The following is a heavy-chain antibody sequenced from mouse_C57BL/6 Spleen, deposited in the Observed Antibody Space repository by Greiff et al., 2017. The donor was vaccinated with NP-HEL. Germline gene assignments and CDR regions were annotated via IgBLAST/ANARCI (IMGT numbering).Heavy chain of an antibody. V-gene: IGHV14-1*01. CDR1: GFNIKDYY. J-gene: IGHJ3*01. CDR3: TGTWGFAY. D-gene: IGHD3-3*01. CDR2: IDPEDGDT. Sequence: VHVKQSGAELVRPGASVKLSCTASGFNIKDYYMHWVKQRPEQGLEWIGRIDPEDGDTEYAPKFQGKATMTADTSSNTAYLQLSSLTSEDTAVYYCTGTWGFAYWGQGTLVTVSA.